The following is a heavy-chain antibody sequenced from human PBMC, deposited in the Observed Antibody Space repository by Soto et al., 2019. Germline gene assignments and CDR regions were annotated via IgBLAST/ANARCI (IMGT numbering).Heavy chain of an antibody. Sequence: LRLSCAASGFIFSGYAMSWVRQAPGKGLAWVSTLCGSGDNTNYADSLKGRFTISRDTSKNTLYLQMNSLRAEDTAVYFCAKDRDFCTGSGSDYWGQGTLVTVSS. V-gene: IGHV3-23*01. CDR2: LCGSGDNT. D-gene: IGHD3-3*01. J-gene: IGHJ4*02. CDR3: AKDRDFCTGSGSDY. CDR1: GFIFSGYA.